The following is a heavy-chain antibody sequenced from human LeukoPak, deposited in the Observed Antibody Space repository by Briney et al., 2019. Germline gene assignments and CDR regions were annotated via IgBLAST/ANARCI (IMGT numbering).Heavy chain of an antibody. CDR1: GYTFTGYY. Sequence: ASVKVSCKASGYTFTGYYMHWVRQAPGQGLEWMGWMNPNSGNTGYAQKFQGRVTITRNTSISTAYMELSSLRSEDTAVYYCARGLRFLVGYMDVWGKGTTVTVSS. J-gene: IGHJ6*03. D-gene: IGHD3-3*01. V-gene: IGHV1-8*03. CDR2: MNPNSGNT. CDR3: ARGLRFLVGYMDV.